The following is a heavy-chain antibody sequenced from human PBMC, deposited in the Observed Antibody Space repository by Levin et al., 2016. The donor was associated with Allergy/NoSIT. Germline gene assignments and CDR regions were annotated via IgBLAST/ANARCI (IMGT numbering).Heavy chain of an antibody. D-gene: IGHD3-3*01. V-gene: IGHV1-3*01. CDR2: INAGNGNT. Sequence: WVRQAPGQRLEWMGWINAGNGNTKYSQKFQGRVTITRDTSASTAYMELSSLRSEDTAVYYCARDAHYDFWSGYYSVSYGAFDIWGQGTMVTVSS. CDR3: ARDAHYDFWSGYYSVSYGAFDI. J-gene: IGHJ3*02.